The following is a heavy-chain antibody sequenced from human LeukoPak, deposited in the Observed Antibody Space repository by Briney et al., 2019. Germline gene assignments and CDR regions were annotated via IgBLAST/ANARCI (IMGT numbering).Heavy chain of an antibody. J-gene: IGHJ6*03. V-gene: IGHV4-34*01. CDR1: GGSFSGYH. CDR2: INHRGST. Sequence: SETLSLTCAVYGGSFSGYHWSWIRQPPGKGLEWIGEINHRGSTNYNPSLKSRVTMSVDTSKNQFSLKLSSVTAADTAVYYCARDGKGTAALSDYYYYYMDVWAKGPRSPSP. D-gene: IGHD2-2*01. CDR3: ARDGKGTAALSDYYYYYMDV.